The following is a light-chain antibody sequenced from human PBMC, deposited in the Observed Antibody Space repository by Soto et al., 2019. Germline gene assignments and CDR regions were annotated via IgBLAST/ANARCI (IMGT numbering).Light chain of an antibody. J-gene: IGKJ3*01. V-gene: IGKV1-17*01. CDR1: QVINNL. CDR3: LQHDTYPFT. Sequence: DIQMTQSPSSLSASVGDRVTITCRARQVINNLLGWYQQGPGKAPKRLIYAASNLEGGVPSWFSGSGSGTEFTLPISSLQPEDFATYYCLQHDTYPFTFGPGTKVDVK. CDR2: AAS.